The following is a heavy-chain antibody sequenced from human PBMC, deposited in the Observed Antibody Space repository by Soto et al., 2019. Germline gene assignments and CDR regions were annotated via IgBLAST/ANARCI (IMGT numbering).Heavy chain of an antibody. CDR2: INHSGST. D-gene: IGHD3-3*01. CDR3: ARGIFDTILGVVAIDY. J-gene: IGHJ4*02. V-gene: IGHV4-34*01. CDR1: GGSFSAYY. Sequence: QVQLQQWGAGLLKPSETLSLTCAVYGGSFSAYYWTGIRQSPGKGLEWIGEINHSGSTNHNPSLKSRVTISVDTSKNQFSLKLSSVTAADTAVYYCARGIFDTILGVVAIDYWGQGTLVTVSS.